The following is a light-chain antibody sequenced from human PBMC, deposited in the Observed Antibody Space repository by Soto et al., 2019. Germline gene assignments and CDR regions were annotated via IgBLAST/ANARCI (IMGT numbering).Light chain of an antibody. J-gene: IGLJ1*01. CDR2: DVS. CDR3: TSYKTNNTSQLV. V-gene: IGLV2-14*03. Sequence: QSVLTQPASVSGSPGQSITISCTGTSSDVGGYNYVSWYQHHPGKAPKLMIYDVSNRPSGVSNRFSGSKSGNTASLTISGLQPEDVVVYYSTSYKTNNTSQLVFRTGTMVPV. CDR1: SSDVGGYNY.